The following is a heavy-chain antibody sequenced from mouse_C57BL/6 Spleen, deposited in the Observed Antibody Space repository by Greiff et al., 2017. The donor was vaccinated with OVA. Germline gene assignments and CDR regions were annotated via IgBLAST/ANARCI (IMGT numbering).Heavy chain of an antibody. V-gene: IGHV1-54*01. Sequence: QVHVKQSGAELVRPGTSVKVSCKASGYAFTNYLIEWVKQRPGQGLEWIGVINPGSGGTNYNEKFKGKATLTADKSSSTAYMQLSSLTSEDSAVYFCARYDYLYYYAMDYWGQGTSVTVSS. D-gene: IGHD2-4*01. J-gene: IGHJ4*01. CDR3: ARYDYLYYYAMDY. CDR2: INPGSGGT. CDR1: GYAFTNYL.